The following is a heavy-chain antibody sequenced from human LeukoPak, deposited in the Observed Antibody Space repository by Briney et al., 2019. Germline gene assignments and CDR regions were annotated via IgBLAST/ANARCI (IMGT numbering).Heavy chain of an antibody. V-gene: IGHV1-8*01. CDR1: GYTFTSYD. Sequence: ASVKVSCKASGYTFTSYDINWVRQATGQGLEWMGWMNPNSGNTGYAQKFQGRVTMTRNTSISTAYMELSTLRSEDTAVYYCARVVGPPYGDYVSYYYYYMDVWGKGTTVTVSS. J-gene: IGHJ6*03. CDR3: ARVVGPPYGDYVSYYYYYMDV. D-gene: IGHD4-17*01. CDR2: MNPNSGNT.